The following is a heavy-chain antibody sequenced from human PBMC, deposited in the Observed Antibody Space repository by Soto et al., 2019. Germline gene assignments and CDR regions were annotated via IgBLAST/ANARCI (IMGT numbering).Heavy chain of an antibody. CDR1: GFTFDDFA. Sequence: VQLVESGGGLVQPGRSLRLSCVASGFTFDDFAMHWVRQAPGKGLEWVSVIGGGGGSTHYADSVKGRFTISRDNSKNTLYLQMNSLRADDTAIYYCARDSITRLSYDIPGMDVWGQGTTVTVSS. V-gene: IGHV3-23*04. CDR2: IGGGGGST. D-gene: IGHD3-10*01. J-gene: IGHJ6*02. CDR3: ARDSITRLSYDIPGMDV.